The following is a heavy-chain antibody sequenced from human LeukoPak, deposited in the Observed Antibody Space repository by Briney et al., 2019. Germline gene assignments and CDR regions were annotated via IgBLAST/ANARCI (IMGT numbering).Heavy chain of an antibody. V-gene: IGHV5-51*01. Sequence: GESLKISCKGSGYSFTSYWIGWVRQMPGKGLEWMGISYPGDSDTRYSPSFQGQVTISADKSISTAYLQWSSLKASDTAMYYCARQKRGGRIAARQSDAFDIWGQGTMVTVSS. J-gene: IGHJ3*02. D-gene: IGHD6-6*01. CDR1: GYSFTSYW. CDR2: SYPGDSDT. CDR3: ARQKRGGRIAARQSDAFDI.